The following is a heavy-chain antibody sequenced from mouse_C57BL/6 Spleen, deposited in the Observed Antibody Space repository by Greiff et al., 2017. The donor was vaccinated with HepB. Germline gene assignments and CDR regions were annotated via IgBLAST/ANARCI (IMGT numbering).Heavy chain of an antibody. CDR2: ISGGGGNT. Sequence: EVKLMESGGGLVKPGGSLKLSCAASGFTFSSYTMSWVRQTPEKRLEWVATISGGGGNTYYPDSVKGRFTISRDNAKNTLYLQMSSLRSEDTALYYCARTDGSSSAWFAYWGQGTLVTVSA. J-gene: IGHJ3*01. V-gene: IGHV5-9*01. CDR3: ARTDGSSSAWFAY. CDR1: GFTFSSYT. D-gene: IGHD1-1*01.